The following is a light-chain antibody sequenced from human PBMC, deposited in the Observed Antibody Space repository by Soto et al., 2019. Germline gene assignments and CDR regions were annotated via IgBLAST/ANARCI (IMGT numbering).Light chain of an antibody. CDR2: AAS. CDR1: QGISSY. V-gene: IGKV1-9*01. J-gene: IGKJ3*01. Sequence: IQLTQSPSSLSASVGDRVTITCRASQGISSYLAWYQQKPGKAPKLLIYAASTLEIGVPSRFSGSGSGTEFTLTISSLQPEDVATYYCQKYYSVPFTFGPGTKVNIK. CDR3: QKYYSVPFT.